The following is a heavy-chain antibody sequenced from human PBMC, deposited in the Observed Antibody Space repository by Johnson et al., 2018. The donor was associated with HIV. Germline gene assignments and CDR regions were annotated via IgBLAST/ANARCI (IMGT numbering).Heavy chain of an antibody. V-gene: IGHV3-13*01. Sequence: VQLVESGGGLVQPGGSLRLSCAASGFTFSSYDMHWVRQATGKGLEWVSAIGTAGDTYYPGSVKGRFTISRENAKNSLYLQMSSLRAEDTTIYYCARALRWPNAFDIWGQGTLVTVSS. CDR3: ARALRWPNAFDI. CDR2: IGTAGDT. D-gene: IGHD4-23*01. CDR1: GFTFSSYD. J-gene: IGHJ3*02.